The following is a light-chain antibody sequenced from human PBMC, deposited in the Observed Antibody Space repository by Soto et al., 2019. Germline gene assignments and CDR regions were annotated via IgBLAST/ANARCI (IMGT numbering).Light chain of an antibody. CDR2: GAS. J-gene: IGKJ4*01. CDR1: QSVSSY. V-gene: IGKV3-20*01. Sequence: EIVMTQSPATLSVSPLEIATLSCMASQSVSSYLAWYQQKPGQAPRLLIYGASSRATGIPDRFSGSGSATDFTLTISRLEPEDFAVYYCQQYGTSPPLTFGGGTKVDIK. CDR3: QQYGTSPPLT.